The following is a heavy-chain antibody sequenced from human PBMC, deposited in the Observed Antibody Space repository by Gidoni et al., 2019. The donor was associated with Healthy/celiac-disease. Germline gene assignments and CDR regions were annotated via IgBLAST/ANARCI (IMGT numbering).Heavy chain of an antibody. D-gene: IGHD3-10*01. Sequence: LESGGGWVQLGGPLGLPWDASDFTFSSYAMSWVRQAPGKGLEWVSAISGSGGSTYYADSVKGRFTISRDNSKNTLYLQMNSLRAEDTAVYYCAKDVLYGSGSYFDYWGQGTLVTVSS. V-gene: IGHV3-23*01. CDR2: ISGSGGST. CDR3: AKDVLYGSGSYFDY. CDR1: DFTFSSYA. J-gene: IGHJ4*02.